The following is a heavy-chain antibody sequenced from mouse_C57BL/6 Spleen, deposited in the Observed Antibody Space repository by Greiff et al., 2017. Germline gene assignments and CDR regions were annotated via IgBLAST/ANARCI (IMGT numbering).Heavy chain of an antibody. CDR2: IDPSDSET. V-gene: IGHV1-52*01. D-gene: IGHD1-1*01. Sequence: QLQQPGAELVRPGSSVKLSCKASGYTFTSYWMHWVKQRPIQGLEWIGNIDPSDSETHYNQKFKDKATLTVDKSSSTAYMQLSSLTSEDSAVYYCARGGTTVVEGYWGQGTTLTVSS. CDR1: GYTFTSYW. J-gene: IGHJ2*01. CDR3: ARGGTTVVEGY.